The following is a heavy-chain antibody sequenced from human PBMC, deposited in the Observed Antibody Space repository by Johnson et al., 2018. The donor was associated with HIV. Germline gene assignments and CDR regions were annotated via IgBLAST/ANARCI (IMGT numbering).Heavy chain of an antibody. J-gene: IGHJ3*02. CDR2: ISSSGTII. CDR1: GFIFSDYY. D-gene: IGHD3-3*01. V-gene: IGHV3-11*01. CDR3: ARDTWICGVVIERSDAFDI. Sequence: QLQLVESGGGLVKAGGSLRLSCAASGFIFSDYYMSWIRQAPGKGLEWVSYISSSGTIIYYVDSVKGRFTISRDNAKNSLYLQMNSLRAEDTAVYYCARDTWICGVVIERSDAFDIWGQGTMVTVSS.